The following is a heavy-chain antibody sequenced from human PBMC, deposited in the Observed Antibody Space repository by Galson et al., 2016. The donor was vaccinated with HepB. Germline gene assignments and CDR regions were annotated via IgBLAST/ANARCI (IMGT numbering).Heavy chain of an antibody. V-gene: IGHV3-23*01. CDR3: AKDSGRTGTGSFDY. J-gene: IGHJ4*02. D-gene: IGHD1-1*01. CDR2: ISGSGGST. CDR1: GFTFSSYA. Sequence: SLRLSCAASGFTFSSYAMSWVRQAPGKGLEWVSAISGSGGSTYYADSVKGRFTISRDNSKNTLYLQMNSLGAEDTAVYYCAKDSGRTGTGSFDYWGQGTLVTVSS.